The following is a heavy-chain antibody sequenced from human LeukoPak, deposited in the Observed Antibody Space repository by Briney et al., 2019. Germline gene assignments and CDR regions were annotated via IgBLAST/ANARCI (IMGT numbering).Heavy chain of an antibody. CDR3: AAPVTTVTTAAFDI. D-gene: IGHD4-17*01. CDR2: IYYSGST. Sequence: SETLSLTCTVSGGSISSSSYYWGWIRQPPGTGLEWIGSIYYSGSTYYNPSLKSRVTISVDTSKNQFSLKLSSVTAADTAVYYCAAPVTTVTTAAFDIWGQGTMVTVSS. J-gene: IGHJ3*02. CDR1: GGSISSSSYY. V-gene: IGHV4-39*01.